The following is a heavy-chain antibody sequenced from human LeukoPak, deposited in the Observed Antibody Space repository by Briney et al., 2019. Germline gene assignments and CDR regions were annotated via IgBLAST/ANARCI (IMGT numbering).Heavy chain of an antibody. CDR2: IYTSGGST. J-gene: IGHJ5*02. CDR1: GFTFSRHG. CDR3: AKDHPLFDP. Sequence: GGSLRLSCAASGFTFSRHGMYWVRQAPGKGLQWVSTIYTSGGSTYYADSVKGRFTISRDNSKNTLYLQMNSLRAEDTAVYYCAKDHPLFDPWGQGTLVTVSS. V-gene: IGHV3-23*01.